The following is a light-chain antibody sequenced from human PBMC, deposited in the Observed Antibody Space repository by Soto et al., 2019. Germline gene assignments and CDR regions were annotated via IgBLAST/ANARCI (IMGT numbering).Light chain of an antibody. CDR3: QTWDSSSGWV. Sequence: SYELTQPPSVSVSPGQTATISCSGDKLGDKYACWYQQKPGQSPVLVIYEDAKRPSGIPERFSGSHSGNTATLTISGTQTMDEADYYCQTWDSSSGWVFGTGNKVTVL. CDR2: EDA. V-gene: IGLV3-1*01. J-gene: IGLJ1*01. CDR1: KLGDKY.